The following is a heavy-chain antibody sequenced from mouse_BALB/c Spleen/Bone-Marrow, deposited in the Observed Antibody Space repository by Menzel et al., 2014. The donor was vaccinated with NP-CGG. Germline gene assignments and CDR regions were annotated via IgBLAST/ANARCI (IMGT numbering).Heavy chain of an antibody. J-gene: IGHJ2*01. CDR3: ARGDYGSNYDDY. CDR1: GYSITRGYY. V-gene: IGHV3-6*02. CDR2: ISYDGTN. Sequence: ESGPGLVKPSQSLSLTCSVTGYSITRGYYWNWIRQFPGNKLEWMGYISYDGTNDYNPSLKNRISITRDTSENQFFLKLNSVTTEDTATYYCARGDYGSNYDDYWGQGTTLTVSS. D-gene: IGHD1-1*01.